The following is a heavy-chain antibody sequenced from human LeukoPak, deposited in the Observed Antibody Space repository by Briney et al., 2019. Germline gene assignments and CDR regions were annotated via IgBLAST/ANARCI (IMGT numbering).Heavy chain of an antibody. J-gene: IGHJ3*02. D-gene: IGHD1-26*01. CDR3: ARHRYSGRGVVAFDI. Sequence: KPSETLSLTCTVSGGSISSYYWSWIRQPPGKGLEWIGYIYYSGSTNYNPSLKSRVTISVDTSKNQFSLKLSSVTAADTAVYYCARHRYSGRGVVAFDIWGQGTMVTVSS. V-gene: IGHV4-59*08. CDR2: IYYSGST. CDR1: GGSISSYY.